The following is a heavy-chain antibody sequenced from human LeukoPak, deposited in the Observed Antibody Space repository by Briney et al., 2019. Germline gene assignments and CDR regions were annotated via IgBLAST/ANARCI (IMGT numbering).Heavy chain of an antibody. Sequence: PGGSLRLSCAASGFTFSSYAMSWVRQAPGKGLEWVSAISGSGGSTYYADSVKGRFTISRDNSKNTLYLQMNSLRADDTALYYCAKDLGDYYDSSGYYSYYYYGMDVWGQGTTVTVSS. V-gene: IGHV3-23*01. J-gene: IGHJ6*02. CDR2: ISGSGGST. CDR3: AKDLGDYYDSSGYYSYYYYGMDV. CDR1: GFTFSSYA. D-gene: IGHD3-22*01.